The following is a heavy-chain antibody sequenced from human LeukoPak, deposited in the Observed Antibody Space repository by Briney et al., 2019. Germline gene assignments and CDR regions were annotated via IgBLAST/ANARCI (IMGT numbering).Heavy chain of an antibody. J-gene: IGHJ6*02. CDR2: IIPIFGTA. Sequence: SVKVSFKASGGTFSSYAISWVRQAPGQGLEWMGGIIPIFGTANYAQKFQGRVTITADESTSTAYMELSSLRSEDTAVYYCARPAVAGIVYYYYGMDVWGQGTTVTVSS. CDR1: GGTFSSYA. CDR3: ARPAVAGIVYYYYGMDV. D-gene: IGHD6-19*01. V-gene: IGHV1-69*13.